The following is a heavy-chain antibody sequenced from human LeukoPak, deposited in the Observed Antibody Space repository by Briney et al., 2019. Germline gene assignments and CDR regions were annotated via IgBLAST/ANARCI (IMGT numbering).Heavy chain of an antibody. CDR1: GFTFSSYE. CDR3: AELGITMIGGV. Sequence: GGSLRLSCAASGFTFSSYEMNWVRQARGKGLEWVSYITSSGSTIYYPDSVKGRFTISRDNAKNSLYLQMNSLRAEDTAVYYCAELGITMIGGVWGKGTTVTISS. J-gene: IGHJ6*04. CDR2: ITSSGSTI. D-gene: IGHD3-10*02. V-gene: IGHV3-48*03.